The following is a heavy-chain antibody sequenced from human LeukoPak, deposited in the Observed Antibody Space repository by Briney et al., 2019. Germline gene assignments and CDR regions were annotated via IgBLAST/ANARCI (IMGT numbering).Heavy chain of an antibody. CDR1: GGSISSYY. D-gene: IGHD3-9*01. Sequence: SETLSLTCTVSGGSISSYYWSWIRQPPGKGLEWIGYISYSGSTNYNPSLKSRVTISIDTSKNQFSLKLRSVTAADTAIYYCARQGYDILTGYIDAFDIWGQGTMVTVSS. CDR2: ISYSGST. V-gene: IGHV4-59*08. CDR3: ARQGYDILTGYIDAFDI. J-gene: IGHJ3*02.